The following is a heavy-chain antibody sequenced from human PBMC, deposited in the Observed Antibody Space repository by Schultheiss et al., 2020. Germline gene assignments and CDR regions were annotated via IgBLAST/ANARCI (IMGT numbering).Heavy chain of an antibody. V-gene: IGHV3-74*01. CDR3: ARDIDHDYGEQSPYFDY. Sequence: GGSLRLSCAASGFTFSSYWMHWVRQAPGKGLVWVSRINSDGSSTSYADSVKGRFTISRDNAKNTLYLQMNSLRAEDTAVYYCARDIDHDYGEQSPYFDYWGQGTLVTVSS. CDR1: GFTFSSYW. CDR2: INSDGSST. J-gene: IGHJ4*02. D-gene: IGHD4-17*01.